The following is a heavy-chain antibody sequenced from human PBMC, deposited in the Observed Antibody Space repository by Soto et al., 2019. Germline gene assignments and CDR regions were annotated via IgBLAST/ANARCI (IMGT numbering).Heavy chain of an antibody. V-gene: IGHV3-53*01. J-gene: IGHJ4*02. CDR3: VRGPSDHKLRLVEWPYGDY. Sequence: GGSLRLSCVASGFIVSSNQMSWVRQAPGKGLEWVSVIYSGHTTYYADSVEGRFTISRDDSKNTLYLQMNSLRVEDTAVFYCVRGPSDHKLRLVEWPYGDYWGQGALVTVSS. CDR1: GFIVSSNQ. D-gene: IGHD3-3*01. CDR2: IYSGHTT.